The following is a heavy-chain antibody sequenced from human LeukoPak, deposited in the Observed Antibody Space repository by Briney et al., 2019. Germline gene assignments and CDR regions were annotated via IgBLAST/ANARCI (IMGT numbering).Heavy chain of an antibody. V-gene: IGHV3-30*04. Sequence: GGSLRLSCAASGFTFSSCAMHWVRQAPGKGLEWVAVISYDGSNKYYADSVKGRFTISRDNSKNTLYLQMNSLRAEDTAVYYCARESDTMIVVVIKGGYFDYWGQGTLVTVSS. CDR3: ARESDTMIVVVIKGGYFDY. D-gene: IGHD3-22*01. CDR2: ISYDGSNK. CDR1: GFTFSSCA. J-gene: IGHJ4*02.